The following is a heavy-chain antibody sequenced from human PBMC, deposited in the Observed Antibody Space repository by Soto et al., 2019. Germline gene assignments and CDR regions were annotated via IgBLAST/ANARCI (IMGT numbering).Heavy chain of an antibody. CDR3: ARGEYRYGQYCFDS. V-gene: IGHV1-2*02. CDR1: GYTFTGYY. Sequence: ASVKVSCKASGYTFTGYYMHWVRQAPGQGLEWMGWISPASGDTTYAQKFQGRVTMTRDTSISTAYMELIRLTSDDTAVYSCARGEYRYGQYCFDSWGQVPLVTFS. CDR2: ISPASGDT. J-gene: IGHJ4*02. D-gene: IGHD5-18*01.